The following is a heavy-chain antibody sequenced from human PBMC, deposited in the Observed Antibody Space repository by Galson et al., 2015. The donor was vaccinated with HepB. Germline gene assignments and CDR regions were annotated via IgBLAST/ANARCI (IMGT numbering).Heavy chain of an antibody. CDR1: GDSVSSNSAA. J-gene: IGHJ6*02. CDR3: ARDLRGSHIVVVPAGNYYYGMDV. V-gene: IGHV6-1*01. CDR2: TYYRSKWYN. Sequence: CAISGDSVSSNSAAWNWIRQSPSRGLEWLGRTYYRSKWYNDYAVSVKSRITINPDTSKNQFSLQLNSVTPEDTAVYYCARDLRGSHIVVVPAGNYYYGMDVWGQGTTVTVSS. D-gene: IGHD2-2*01.